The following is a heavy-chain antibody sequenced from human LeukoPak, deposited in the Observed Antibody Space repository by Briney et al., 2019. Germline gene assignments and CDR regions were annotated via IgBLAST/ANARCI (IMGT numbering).Heavy chain of an antibody. D-gene: IGHD2-2*01. CDR3: ARWATPKQGYCSSTSCSGFDY. CDR1: GFIFSSYS. CDR2: ISWGRSII. V-gene: IGHV3-21*05. J-gene: IGHJ4*02. Sequence: GGSLRLSCAASGFIFSSYSMNWVRKAPGKVLEWVSYISWGRSIIYYAASVKGRFTISRDNAKNSLYLQMNSLRAEDTAGYYCARWATPKQGYCSSTSCSGFDYWGQGTLVTVSS.